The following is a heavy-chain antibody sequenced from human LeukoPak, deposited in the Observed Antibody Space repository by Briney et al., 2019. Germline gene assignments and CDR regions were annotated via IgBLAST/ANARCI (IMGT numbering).Heavy chain of an antibody. Sequence: ASVKVSCKASGYTFTGYYMHWVRQAPGQGLEWMGCINPNSGATNYAQKFQGRVTVTRDTSISTAYMELSRLTSDDTAVYYCAKGGGYDYSFYGMDVWGQGTTVTVSS. D-gene: IGHD5-12*01. CDR2: INPNSGAT. J-gene: IGHJ6*02. CDR1: GYTFTGYY. V-gene: IGHV1-2*02. CDR3: AKGGGYDYSFYGMDV.